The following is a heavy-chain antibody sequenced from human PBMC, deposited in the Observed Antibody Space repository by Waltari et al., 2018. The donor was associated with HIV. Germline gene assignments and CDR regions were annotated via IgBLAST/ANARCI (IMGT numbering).Heavy chain of an antibody. J-gene: IGHJ6*02. CDR2: ISYDGSNK. CDR3: AKGHFAAGSGYYYYYGMDV. CDR1: GFPFSSYG. V-gene: IGHV3-30*18. Sequence: VESGGGVVQPGGSLRLSCAASGFPFSSYGMHWVRQAPGKGLEWVAVISYDGSNKYYADSVKGRFTISRDNSKNTLYLQMNSLRAEDTAVYYCAKGHFAAGSGYYYYYGMDVWGQGTTVTVSS. D-gene: IGHD3-10*01.